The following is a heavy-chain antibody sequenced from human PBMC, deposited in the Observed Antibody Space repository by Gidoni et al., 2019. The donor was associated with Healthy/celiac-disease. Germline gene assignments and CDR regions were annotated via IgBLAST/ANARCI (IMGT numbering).Heavy chain of an antibody. CDR2: ISAYNGNT. V-gene: IGHV1-18*01. D-gene: IGHD6-13*01. CDR3: ARVLSASSSWYPGDGFDI. Sequence: QDQLVQSGAEVKKPGASVKVSCKASGYTFTSYGISWMRQAPGQGLAWMGWISAYNGNTNYAQKLQGRVTMTTDTSTSTAYMELRSLRSDDTAVYYCARVLSASSSWYPGDGFDIWGQGTMVTVSS. CDR1: GYTFTSYG. J-gene: IGHJ3*02.